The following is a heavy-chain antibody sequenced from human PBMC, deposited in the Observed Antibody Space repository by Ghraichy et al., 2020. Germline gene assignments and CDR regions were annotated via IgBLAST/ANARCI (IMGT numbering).Heavy chain of an antibody. CDR1: GGSISSSSYY. D-gene: IGHD6-19*01. CDR2: IYYSGST. J-gene: IGHJ4*02. V-gene: IGHV4-39*01. Sequence: SETLSLTCTVSGGSISSSSYYWGWIRQPPGKGLEWIGSIYYSGSTYYNPSLKSRVTISVDTSKNQFSLKLSSVTAADTAVYYCAGQLAVADTLYYFDYWGQGTLVTVSS. CDR3: AGQLAVADTLYYFDY.